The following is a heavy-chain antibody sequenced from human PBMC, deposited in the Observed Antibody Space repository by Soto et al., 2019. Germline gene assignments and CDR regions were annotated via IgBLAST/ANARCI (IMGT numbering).Heavy chain of an antibody. D-gene: IGHD2-8*01. J-gene: IGHJ4*02. CDR3: AKDIPCTNGVCYTLDY. V-gene: IGHV3-9*01. CDR2: ISWNSGSI. Sequence: EVQLVESGGGLVQPGRSLRLSCAASGFTFDDYAMHWVRQAPGKGLEWVSGISWNSGSIGYADSVKGRFTISRDNAKNSLYLQMNSLRAEDTALYYCAKDIPCTNGVCYTLDYWCQGTLVTVSS. CDR1: GFTFDDYA.